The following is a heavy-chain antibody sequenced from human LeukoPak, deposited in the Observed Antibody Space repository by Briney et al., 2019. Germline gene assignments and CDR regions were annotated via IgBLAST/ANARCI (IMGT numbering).Heavy chain of an antibody. CDR1: GFTFNNYA. D-gene: IGHD4-17*01. CDR2: INWNGGST. V-gene: IGHV3-20*04. Sequence: GGSLRLSCAASGFTFNNYAMSWVRKAQGKGLEWASGINWNGGSTGYADSVKGRFTISRDNAKNSLYLQMYRLRAEDTALYYCARVASRTYGDYFDYWGQGTLVTVSS. CDR3: ARVASRTYGDYFDY. J-gene: IGHJ4*02.